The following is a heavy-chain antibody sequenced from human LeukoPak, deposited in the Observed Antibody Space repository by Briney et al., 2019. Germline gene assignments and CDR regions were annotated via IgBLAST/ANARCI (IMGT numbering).Heavy chain of an antibody. CDR2: IYYSGST. V-gene: IGHV4-39*01. Sequence: PSETLSLTCSVSGGSISSYYWGWIRQPPGKGLEWIGSIYYSGSTYYRPSLKSRVTMSVDTSKNQFSLGLSSVTAADTAVYYCARGLRWDLTISGTSTFDYWGQGSLVTVSS. CDR3: ARGLRWDLTISGTSTFDY. J-gene: IGHJ4*02. D-gene: IGHD1-26*01. CDR1: GGSISSYY.